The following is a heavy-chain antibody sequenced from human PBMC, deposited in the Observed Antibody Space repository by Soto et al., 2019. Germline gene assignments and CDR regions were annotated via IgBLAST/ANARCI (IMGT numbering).Heavy chain of an antibody. CDR3: AKGILSDYYGSGTYDY. D-gene: IGHD3-10*01. V-gene: IGHV3-23*01. J-gene: IGHJ4*02. Sequence: EVQLLESGGGLIQPGGSLRLSCAASGFTFSDYAMTWVRQAPGKGLEWVSVITGSGGKTFYADYVKGRFSISRDNSKNTVYLEINSLRAEDTAVYYCAKGILSDYYGSGTYDYWGQGTLSPSPQ. CDR2: ITGSGGKT. CDR1: GFTFSDYA.